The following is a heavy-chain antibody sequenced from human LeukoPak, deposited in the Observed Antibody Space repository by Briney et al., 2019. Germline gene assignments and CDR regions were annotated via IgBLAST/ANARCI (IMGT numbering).Heavy chain of an antibody. D-gene: IGHD6-13*01. J-gene: IGHJ4*02. Sequence: GASVKVSCKASGYTFTGYYMHWVRQAPGQGLEWMGRINPNSGGTNYAQKFQGRVTMTRDTPISTAYMELSRLRSDDTAVYYCAREAGYSSSWDFDYWGQGTLVTVSS. CDR2: INPNSGGT. CDR1: GYTFTGYY. CDR3: AREAGYSSSWDFDY. V-gene: IGHV1-2*06.